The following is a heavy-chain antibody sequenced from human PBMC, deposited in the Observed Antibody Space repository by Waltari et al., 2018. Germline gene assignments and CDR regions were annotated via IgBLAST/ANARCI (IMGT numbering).Heavy chain of an antibody. CDR2: IVVGSGNT. J-gene: IGHJ6*03. V-gene: IGHV1-58*01. D-gene: IGHD3-22*01. CDR1: GFTFTNSA. CDR3: AAGLDHYCDSSGYYSGYYYYMDV. Sequence: QMQLVQSGPEVKKPGTSVKVSCKASGFTFTNSAVQWVRQARGQRLEWIGWIVVGSGNTNYAQKFQETVTITRDMSTSTAYMELSSLRSEDTAVYYCAAGLDHYCDSSGYYSGYYYYMDVWGRGTTVTVSS.